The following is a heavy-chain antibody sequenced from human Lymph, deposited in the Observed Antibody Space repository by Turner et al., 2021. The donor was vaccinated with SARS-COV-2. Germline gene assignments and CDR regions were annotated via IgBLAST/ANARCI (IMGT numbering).Heavy chain of an antibody. CDR3: AKDRFTHSSGWEDY. CDR1: GFTFSSYA. CDR2: ISGSGGST. V-gene: IGHV3-23*01. J-gene: IGHJ4*02. D-gene: IGHD6-19*01. Sequence: EVQLLESGGGLVQPGGSLNPAGPPSGFTFSSYAMGWVRQAPGKGLEWVSAISGSGGSTYYADSVKGRFTISRDNSKNTLYLQMNSLRAEDTAIYYCAKDRFTHSSGWEDYWGQGALVTVSS.